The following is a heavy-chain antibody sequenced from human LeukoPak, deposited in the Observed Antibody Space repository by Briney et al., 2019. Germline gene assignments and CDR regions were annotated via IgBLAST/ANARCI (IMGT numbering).Heavy chain of an antibody. Sequence: ASVNVSCKASGYTFTSYGISWVRQAPGQGLEWMGWISAYNGNTNYAQKLQGRVTMTTDTSTSTAYMELRSLRSDDTAVYYCARDSIAAAGKADYYMDVWGKGTTVTVSS. J-gene: IGHJ6*03. CDR2: ISAYNGNT. V-gene: IGHV1-18*01. CDR3: ARDSIAAAGKADYYMDV. CDR1: GYTFTSYG. D-gene: IGHD6-13*01.